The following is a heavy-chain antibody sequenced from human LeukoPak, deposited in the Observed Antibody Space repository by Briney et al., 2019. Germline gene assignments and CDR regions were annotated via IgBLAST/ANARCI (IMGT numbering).Heavy chain of an antibody. J-gene: IGHJ6*03. CDR1: GGTLSSHA. V-gene: IGHV1-69*10. D-gene: IGHD2-2*02. CDR2: IIPILGIA. CDR3: ARGSDIVVVPAAISGWSPEKRRYYYMDV. Sequence: SVKVTCKASGGTLSSHAISWVRQAPGKGLEWMGRIIPILGIANYAQKFQGRATIPPDTSTSTAYMELSSLRSEDTAVYYCARGSDIVVVPAAISGWSPEKRRYYYMDVWGKGTTVTVSS.